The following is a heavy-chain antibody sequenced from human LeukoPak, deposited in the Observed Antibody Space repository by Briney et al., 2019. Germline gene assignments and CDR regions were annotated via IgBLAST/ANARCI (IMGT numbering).Heavy chain of an antibody. D-gene: IGHD4-17*01. J-gene: IGHJ5*02. Sequence: GASVKVSCKASGYTFTSYYMHWVRQAPGQGLEWMGIINPSGGSTSYAQKFQGRVAMTRGTSTSTVYMELSSLRSEDTAMYYCARAETTVMDWFDPWGQGTLVTVSS. CDR3: ARAETTVMDWFDP. CDR2: INPSGGST. V-gene: IGHV1-46*01. CDR1: GYTFTSYY.